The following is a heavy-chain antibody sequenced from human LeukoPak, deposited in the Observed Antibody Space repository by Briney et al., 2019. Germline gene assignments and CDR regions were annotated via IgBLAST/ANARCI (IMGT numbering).Heavy chain of an antibody. J-gene: IGHJ4*02. CDR3: ARGRTFDN. CDR2: IYDRGST. CDR1: GGSISSYY. V-gene: IGHV4-59*01. Sequence: SETLSLTCTVSGGSISSYYWSWIRQPPGKGLEWIGNIYDRGSTKYNPSLKGRVTISVDTSKNQFSLRLSSVTAADTAVYYCARGRTFDNWGRGTLVTVSS.